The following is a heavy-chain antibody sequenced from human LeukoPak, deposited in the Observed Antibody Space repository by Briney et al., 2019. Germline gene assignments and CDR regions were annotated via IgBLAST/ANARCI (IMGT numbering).Heavy chain of an antibody. V-gene: IGHV3-33*06. CDR2: IWYDGSNK. J-gene: IGHJ5*02. CDR1: GFTFSSYG. Sequence: GGSLRLSCAASGFTFSSYGMHWVRQAPGKGLEWVAVIWYDGSNKYYADSVKGRFTISRDNSKNTLYLQMNSPRAEDTAVYYCAKDWGLDYYDSSGYYLCGQGTLVTVSS. CDR3: AKDWGLDYYDSSGYYL. D-gene: IGHD3-22*01.